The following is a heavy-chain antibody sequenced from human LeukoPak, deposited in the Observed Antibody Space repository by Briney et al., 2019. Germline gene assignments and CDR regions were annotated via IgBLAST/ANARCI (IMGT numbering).Heavy chain of an antibody. D-gene: IGHD3-10*01. CDR3: ARHRGVGALT. CDR2: IYYSGRT. J-gene: IGHJ5*02. CDR1: GGSIGSYY. V-gene: IGHV4-59*08. Sequence: SETLSLACTVSGGSIGSYYWNWIRQPPGKGLEWIGNIYYSGRTNYNPSLKSRVTISVDMSKNQFSLRLSSVTAADTAVYYCARHRGVGALTWGQGTLVTVSS.